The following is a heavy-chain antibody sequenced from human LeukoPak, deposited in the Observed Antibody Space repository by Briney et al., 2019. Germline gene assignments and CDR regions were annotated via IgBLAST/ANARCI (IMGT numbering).Heavy chain of an antibody. D-gene: IGHD3-22*01. CDR2: INPNSGGT. CDR1: GYTFTGYY. V-gene: IGHV1-2*02. CDR3: ARGYDSSGYYRYYFDY. Sequence: GASVKVSCKASGYTFTGYYMHWVRQAPGQGLEWMGWINPNSGGTNYAQKFQGRVTMTRNTSISTAYMELSRLRSDDTAVYYCARGYDSSGYYRYYFDYWGQGTLVTVSS. J-gene: IGHJ4*02.